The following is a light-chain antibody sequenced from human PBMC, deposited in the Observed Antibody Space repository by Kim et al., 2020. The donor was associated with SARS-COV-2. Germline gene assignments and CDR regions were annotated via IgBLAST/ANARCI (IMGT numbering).Light chain of an antibody. V-gene: IGLV1-40*01. J-gene: IGLJ2*01. Sequence: QRVAISCTGNNSNLGTGYSVQWFQPLPGTAPKLLLFQNTKRPSGVPDRFSGSKSGSSASLTITGLQAEDEGDYYCQSFDRSLGDVVFGGGTQLTVL. CDR1: NSNLGTGYS. CDR2: QNT. CDR3: QSFDRSLGDVV.